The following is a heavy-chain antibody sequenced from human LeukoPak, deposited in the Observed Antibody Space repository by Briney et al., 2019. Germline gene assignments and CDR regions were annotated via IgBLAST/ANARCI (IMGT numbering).Heavy chain of an antibody. CDR1: GFTFDDYA. D-gene: IGHD4-17*01. J-gene: IGHJ4*02. Sequence: GGSLRLSCAASGFTFDDYAMHWVRQAPGKGPEWVSGISWNSGSIGYADSVKGRFTISRDNAKNSLYLQMNSLRAEDTALYYCAKVGYGDYVDYFDYWGQGTLVTVSS. CDR2: ISWNSGSI. V-gene: IGHV3-9*01. CDR3: AKVGYGDYVDYFDY.